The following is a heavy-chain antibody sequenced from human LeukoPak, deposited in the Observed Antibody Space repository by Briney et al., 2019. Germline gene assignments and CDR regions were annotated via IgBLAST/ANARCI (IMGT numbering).Heavy chain of an antibody. Sequence: SQTLSLTCAISGDSVSSNSAAWNWIRQSPSRGLEWLGRTYCRSKWFNDYAVSVQSRITINPDTSKNQFSLQLNSVTAEDTAVYYCTRFNSNTKWFDPWGQGTLVTVSS. J-gene: IGHJ5*02. CDR1: GDSVSSNSAA. CDR2: TYCRSKWFN. V-gene: IGHV6-1*01. CDR3: TRFNSNTKWFDP. D-gene: IGHD3-3*01.